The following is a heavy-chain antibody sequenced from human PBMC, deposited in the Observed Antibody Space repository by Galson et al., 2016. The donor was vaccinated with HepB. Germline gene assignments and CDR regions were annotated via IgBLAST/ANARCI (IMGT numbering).Heavy chain of an antibody. V-gene: IGHV2-5*01. CDR3: AHYYNPPNHNRGVDY. CDR1: GFSVSTNAVG. CDR2: IYWNDDK. J-gene: IGHJ4*02. D-gene: IGHD3-10*01. Sequence: PALVKPTQTLTLTCTFSGFSVSTNAVGVGWIRQPPGKALEWLALIYWNDDKRYSPSLKRRLTITKDTSKNQVVLIMTNMEPVDTATYYCAHYYNPPNHNRGVDYWGQGTLVTVSS.